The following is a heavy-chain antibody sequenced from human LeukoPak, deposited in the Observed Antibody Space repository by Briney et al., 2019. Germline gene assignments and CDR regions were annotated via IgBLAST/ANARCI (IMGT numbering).Heavy chain of an antibody. CDR3: ARDYYDSSGYYYVHDAFDI. D-gene: IGHD3-22*01. J-gene: IGHJ3*02. CDR1: GYTFTIYG. V-gene: IGHV1-18*01. Sequence: GASVKVSCKASGYTFTIYGISWVRQAPGQGLEWTGWISAYNGNTNYAQELQGRVTMTTDTSTSTAYMELRSLRSDDTAVYYCARDYYDSSGYYYVHDAFDIWGQGTMVTVSS. CDR2: ISAYNGNT.